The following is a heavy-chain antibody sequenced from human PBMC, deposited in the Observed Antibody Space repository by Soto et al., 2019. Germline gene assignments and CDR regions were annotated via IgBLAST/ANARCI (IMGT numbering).Heavy chain of an antibody. J-gene: IGHJ4*02. CDR2: IIPILGIA. D-gene: IGHD3-3*01. V-gene: IGHV1-69*02. CDR3: ARLDTIFGVVPGVRVISPSDY. CDR1: GGTFSSYT. Sequence: ASVKVSCKASGGTFSSYTISWVRQAPGQGLEWMGRIIPILGIANYAQKFQGRVTITADKSTSTAYMELSSLRSEDTAVYYCARLDTIFGVVPGVRVISPSDYWGQGTLVTVSS.